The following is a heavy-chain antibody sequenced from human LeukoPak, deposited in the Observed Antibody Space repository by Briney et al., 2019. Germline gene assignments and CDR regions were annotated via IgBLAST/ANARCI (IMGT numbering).Heavy chain of an antibody. CDR1: GFTFSSYI. CDR2: ISSSNIYI. CDR3: ARGGYCSGGSCYTPYNWFDP. Sequence: RGSLRLSCAASGFTFSSYIMNWVRQTPGKGLEWVSSISSSNIYIYYADSVKGRFTISRDNAKNSLYLQVNSLRAEDTAVYYCARGGYCSGGSCYTPYNWFDPWGQGTLVTVSS. V-gene: IGHV3-21*01. J-gene: IGHJ5*02. D-gene: IGHD2-15*01.